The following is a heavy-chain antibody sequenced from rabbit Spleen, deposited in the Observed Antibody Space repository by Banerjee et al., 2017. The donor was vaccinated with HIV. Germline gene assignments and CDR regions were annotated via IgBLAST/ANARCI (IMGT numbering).Heavy chain of an antibody. CDR1: GFSFSSSYW. D-gene: IGHD6-1*01. CDR2: IYTGSSGNT. Sequence: QEQLEESGGDLVKPEGSLTLTCTASGFSFSSSYWICWVRQAPGKGLEWIGCIYTGSSGNTYYASWAKGRFTISKTSSTTVTLQMTGLTVADTATYFCARGGVVGGHGYDLWGPGTLVTVS. CDR3: ARGGVVGGHGYDL. J-gene: IGHJ6*01. V-gene: IGHV1S45*01.